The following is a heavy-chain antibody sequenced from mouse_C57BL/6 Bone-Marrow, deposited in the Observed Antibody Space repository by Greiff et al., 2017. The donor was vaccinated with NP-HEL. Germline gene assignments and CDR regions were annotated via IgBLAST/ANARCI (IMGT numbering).Heavy chain of an antibody. CDR2: ISNGGGST. Sequence: EVKLVESGGGLVQPGGSLKLSCAASGFTFSDYYMYWVRQTPEKRLEWVAYISNGGGSTYYPDTVKGRFTISRDNAKNTLYLQMSRLKSEDTAMYYCARRNWAWFAYWGQGTPVTVSA. V-gene: IGHV5-12*01. CDR1: GFTFSDYY. J-gene: IGHJ3*01. CDR3: ARRNWAWFAY. D-gene: IGHD4-1*01.